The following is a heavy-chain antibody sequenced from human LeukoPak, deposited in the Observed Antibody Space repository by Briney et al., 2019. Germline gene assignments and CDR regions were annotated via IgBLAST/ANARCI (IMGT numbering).Heavy chain of an antibody. J-gene: IGHJ4*02. Sequence: GGSLRLSCAASGFTFSNAWMSWVRQAPGKGLEWVGRIKSKTDGGTTDYAAPVKGRFTISRDDSKNTLYLQMNSLRDKDTAVYYCARGQRYSTSPFDYWGQGTLVTVSS. D-gene: IGHD3-16*02. CDR1: GFTFSNAW. V-gene: IGHV3-15*01. CDR3: ARGQRYSTSPFDY. CDR2: IKSKTDGGTT.